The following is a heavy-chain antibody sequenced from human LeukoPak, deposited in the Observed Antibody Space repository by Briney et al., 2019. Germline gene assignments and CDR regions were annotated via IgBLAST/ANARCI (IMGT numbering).Heavy chain of an antibody. J-gene: IGHJ4*02. V-gene: IGHV3-23*01. CDR2: ISPSGGIT. Sequence: GGSLRLSCAASGFTFSSYAMTWVRQAPGEGLEWVSAISPSGGITYYEDSVKGRFTISRDNSKNTLYLQMNSLRAEDTAVYYCAKGVNYFVLEYWGQGTLVTISS. D-gene: IGHD3-10*02. CDR3: AKGVNYFVLEY. CDR1: GFTFSSYA.